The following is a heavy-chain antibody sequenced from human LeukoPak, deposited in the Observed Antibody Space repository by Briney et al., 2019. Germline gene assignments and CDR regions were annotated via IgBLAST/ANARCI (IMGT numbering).Heavy chain of an antibody. D-gene: IGHD2-2*01. Sequence: PGGSLRLSCAASGFTFSSYGMHWVRQAPGKGLEWVSSISSSSSYIYYADSVKGRFTISRDNAKNSLYLQMNSLRAEDTAVYYCARVDCSSTSCYGNYYYYMDVWGKGTTVTISS. J-gene: IGHJ6*03. CDR3: ARVDCSSTSCYGNYYYYMDV. V-gene: IGHV3-21*01. CDR2: ISSSSSYI. CDR1: GFTFSSYG.